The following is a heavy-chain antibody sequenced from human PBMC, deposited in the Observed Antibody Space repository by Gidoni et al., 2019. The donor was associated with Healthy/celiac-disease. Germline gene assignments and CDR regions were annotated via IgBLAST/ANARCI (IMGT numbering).Heavy chain of an antibody. V-gene: IGHV3-23*01. J-gene: IGHJ4*02. Sequence: EVQLSESGGGLVQPGGSLRLSCAASGVTFSSYAMSWVRQAPGKGLEWVSAISGSGGSTYYADSVKGRFTISRDNSKNTLYLQMNSLRAEDTAVYYCAKDMQWLVRGGDYWGQGTLVTVSS. CDR2: ISGSGGST. CDR3: AKDMQWLVRGGDY. CDR1: GVTFSSYA. D-gene: IGHD6-19*01.